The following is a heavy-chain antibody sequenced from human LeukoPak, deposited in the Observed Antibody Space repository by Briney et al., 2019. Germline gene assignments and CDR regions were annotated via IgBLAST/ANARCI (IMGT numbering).Heavy chain of an antibody. CDR2: IYYSGST. Sequence: PSETLSLTCTVSGGSISSSSYYWGWIRQPPGKGLEWIGSIYYSGSTYYNPSLKSRVTISVDTSKNQFSLKLSSVTAADTAVYYCARARYYSDSSGGHRAFDIWGQGTMVTVSS. V-gene: IGHV4-39*01. CDR1: GGSISSSSYY. J-gene: IGHJ3*02. D-gene: IGHD3-22*01. CDR3: ARARYYSDSSGGHRAFDI.